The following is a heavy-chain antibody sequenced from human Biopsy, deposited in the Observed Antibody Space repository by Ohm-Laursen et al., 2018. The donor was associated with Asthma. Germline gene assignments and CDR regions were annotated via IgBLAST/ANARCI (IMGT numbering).Heavy chain of an antibody. CDR1: GGYMRSGNYY. J-gene: IGHJ6*02. CDR3: VRGSSSWHHGPFHYYYGLDV. Sequence: GTLSLTCGLSSGSGGYMRSGNYYWGWIRQPPGKGLEWIGSIYYSGTTYYNPYLESRVTVSADTSKNQFSLKLTSVTAADTAVYYCVRGSSSWHHGPFHYYYGLDVWGQGTTATVSS. CDR2: IYYSGTT. D-gene: IGHD6-13*01. V-gene: IGHV4-39*01.